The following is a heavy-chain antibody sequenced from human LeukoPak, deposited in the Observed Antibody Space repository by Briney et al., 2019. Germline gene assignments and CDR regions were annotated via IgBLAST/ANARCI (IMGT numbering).Heavy chain of an antibody. V-gene: IGHV1-2*02. CDR2: INPNSGGS. CDR3: AREGSGQELVPYNWFDP. J-gene: IGHJ5*02. CDR1: VYTFTDYY. Sequence: ASVTVSFKSSVYTFTDYYIHWVRQAPGQGLEGMGWINPNSGGSNSAQKFQGRVTMTRDTSISAVFMELNRLTSDDTAVYFCAREGSGQELVPYNWFDPWGQGTPVTVSS. D-gene: IGHD6-13*01.